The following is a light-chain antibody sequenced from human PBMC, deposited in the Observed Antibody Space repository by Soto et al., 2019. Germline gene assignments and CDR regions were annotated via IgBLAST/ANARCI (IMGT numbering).Light chain of an antibody. CDR2: GAS. V-gene: IGKV3-20*01. CDR1: QSVSSTY. J-gene: IGKJ1*01. CDR3: QHYDSARWT. Sequence: EIELTQSPGTLSLSPGESATLSCKASQSVSSTYLAWFQQKPGQPPTLLIYGASSRATGIPDRFSGSGSGTDFSLTISRLEPEDFAVYYCQHYDSARWTFGLGTKVDIK.